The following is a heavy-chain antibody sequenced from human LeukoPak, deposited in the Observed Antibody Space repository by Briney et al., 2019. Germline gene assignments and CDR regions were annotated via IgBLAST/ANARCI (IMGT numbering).Heavy chain of an antibody. V-gene: IGHV3-23*01. CDR2: ITAAYGRP. Sequence: PGGSLRLSCVASGFTFDSYAMGWVRQAPGKGLESHSSITAAYGRPSDADSVKDRFTISRDNPKISLYLQMNNLRDEDMAIYYCAKDREDGSNSFDYWGQGTLVTVSS. CDR3: AKDREDGSNSFDY. D-gene: IGHD4-23*01. J-gene: IGHJ4*02. CDR1: GFTFDSYA.